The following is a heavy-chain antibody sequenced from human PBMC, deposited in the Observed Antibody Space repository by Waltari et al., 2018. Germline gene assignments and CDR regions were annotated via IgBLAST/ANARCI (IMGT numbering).Heavy chain of an antibody. D-gene: IGHD6-19*01. CDR2: IYYSGGT. J-gene: IGHJ6*03. V-gene: IGHV4-59*01. CDR1: GGSISSYF. Sequence: QVQLQESGPGLVKPSETLSLTCTVSGGSISSYFWSWIRQPPGKGLEWIGYIYYSGGTNHTPSRKSRVTISVDTSKNQFSLKLSSVTAADTAVYYCARGSSGLTRNQYYYYYYMDVWGKGTTVTVSS. CDR3: ARGSSGLTRNQYYYYYYMDV.